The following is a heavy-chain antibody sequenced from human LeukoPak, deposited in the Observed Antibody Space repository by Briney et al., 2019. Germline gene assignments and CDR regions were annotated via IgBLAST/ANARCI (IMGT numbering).Heavy chain of an antibody. CDR3: ARDGMTRFDY. Sequence: SETLSLTCTVSGGSISSYYWSWIWQPPGKGLEWIGYIYYSGRTNYNPSLKSRVTISVDTSKNQFSLKLSSVTAADTAVYYCARDGMTRFDYWGQGTLVTVSS. CDR2: IYYSGRT. V-gene: IGHV4-59*01. J-gene: IGHJ4*02. CDR1: GGSISSYY.